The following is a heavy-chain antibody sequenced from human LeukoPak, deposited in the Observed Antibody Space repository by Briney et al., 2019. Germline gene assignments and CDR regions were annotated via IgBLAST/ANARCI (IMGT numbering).Heavy chain of an antibody. D-gene: IGHD6-19*01. V-gene: IGHV1-24*01. Sequence: ASVKVSCKASGYTFTGYYMHWVRQAPGKGLEWMGGFDPEDGETIYAQKFQGRVTMTEDTSTDTAYMELSSLRSEDTAVYYCATGYGESSGWFYYYYGMDVWGQGTTVTVSS. J-gene: IGHJ6*02. CDR3: ATGYGESSGWFYYYYGMDV. CDR2: FDPEDGET. CDR1: GYTFTGYY.